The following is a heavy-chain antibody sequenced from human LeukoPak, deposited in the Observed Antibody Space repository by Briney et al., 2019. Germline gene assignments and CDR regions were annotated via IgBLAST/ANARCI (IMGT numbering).Heavy chain of an antibody. CDR1: GFTFSSYG. V-gene: IGHV3-30*02. J-gene: IGHJ6*03. D-gene: IGHD2-15*01. Sequence: GGSLRLSCAASGFTFSSYGMHWVRQAPGKGLEWVAFIRYDGSNKYYADSVKGRFTISRDNSKNTLYLQMNSLRAEDTAVYYCARGYCSGGSCYGPRNYYYYYMDVWGKGTTVTVSS. CDR3: ARGYCSGGSCYGPRNYYYYYMDV. CDR2: IRYDGSNK.